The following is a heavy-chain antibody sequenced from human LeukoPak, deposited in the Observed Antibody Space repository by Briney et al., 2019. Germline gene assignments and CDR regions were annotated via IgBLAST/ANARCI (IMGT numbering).Heavy chain of an antibody. CDR3: ARGDYGSGSYYYYMDV. J-gene: IGHJ6*03. CDR1: GYTFTSYD. CDR2: MNPNSGNT. V-gene: IGHV1-8*01. Sequence: ASVKVSCKASGYTFTSYDINWVRQATGPGLEWMGWMNPNSGNTGHAQKFQGRVTMTRNTSISTAYMELSSLRSEDTAVYYCARGDYGSGSYYYYMDVWSKGTTVTVSS. D-gene: IGHD3-10*01.